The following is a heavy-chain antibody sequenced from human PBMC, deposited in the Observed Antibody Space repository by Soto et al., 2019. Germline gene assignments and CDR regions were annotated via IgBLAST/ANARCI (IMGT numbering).Heavy chain of an antibody. CDR1: GYTFTSYA. J-gene: IGHJ4*02. CDR2: INAGNGNT. D-gene: IGHD6-13*01. CDR3: ARVFSVYSSSWVDFDY. Sequence: ASVKVSCKASGYTFTSYAMHWVRQAPGQRLEWMGWINAGNGNTKYSQKFQGRVTITRDTSASTAYMELSSLRSEDTAVYYCARVFSVYSSSWVDFDYWGQGTRVTVSS. V-gene: IGHV1-3*01.